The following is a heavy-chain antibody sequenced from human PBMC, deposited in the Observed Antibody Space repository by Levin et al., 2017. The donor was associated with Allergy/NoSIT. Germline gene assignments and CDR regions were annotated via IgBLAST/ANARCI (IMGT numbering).Heavy chain of an antibody. D-gene: IGHD6-19*01. Sequence: GGSLRLSCKGSGYSFTSYWIGWVRQMPGKGLEWMGIIYPGDSDTRYSPSFQGQVTISADKSISTAYLQWSSLKASDTAMYYCAYSETVAGPFDYWGQGTLVTVSS. V-gene: IGHV5-51*01. CDR3: AYSETVAGPFDY. J-gene: IGHJ4*02. CDR1: GYSFTSYW. CDR2: IYPGDSDT.